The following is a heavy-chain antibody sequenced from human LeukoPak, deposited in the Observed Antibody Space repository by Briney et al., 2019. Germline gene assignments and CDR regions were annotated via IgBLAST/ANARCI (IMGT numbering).Heavy chain of an antibody. CDR3: ARRYSYGLDY. CDR1: GFTFSDYY. J-gene: IGHJ4*02. CDR2: ISGSGSPI. V-gene: IGHV3-11*04. D-gene: IGHD5-18*01. Sequence: PGGSLRLSCAASGFTFSDYYMSWIRQAPGKGLEWVSYISGSGSPIYYADSVKGRFTVSRDNAKNSLYLQISSLRAEDTAVYYCARRYSYGLDYWGQGALVTVSP.